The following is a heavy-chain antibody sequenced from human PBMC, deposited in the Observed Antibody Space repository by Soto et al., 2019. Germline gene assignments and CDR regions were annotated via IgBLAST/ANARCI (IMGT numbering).Heavy chain of an antibody. Sequence: GGSLRLSCAASGFTFSDYYMSWIRQAPGKGLEWVSYISSSGSTIYYADSVKGRFTISRDNAKNSLYLQMNSLRAEDTAVYYCARDPPPNHGTNDYGDYGFLGGENYYYYMDVWGKGTTVTVSS. CDR2: ISSSGSTI. D-gene: IGHD4-17*01. CDR1: GFTFSDYY. CDR3: ARDPPPNHGTNDYGDYGFLGGENYYYYMDV. V-gene: IGHV3-11*01. J-gene: IGHJ6*03.